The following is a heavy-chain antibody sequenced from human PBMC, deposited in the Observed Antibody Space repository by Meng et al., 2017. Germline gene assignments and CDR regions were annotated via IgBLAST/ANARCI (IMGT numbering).Heavy chain of an antibody. D-gene: IGHD7-27*01. CDR2: IIPIFGTA. J-gene: IGHJ5*02. V-gene: IGHV1-69*06. CDR3: ASGPPGWFDP. Sequence: QVQWVQFGAEVKKPCAAVKVSCKASGGTFSSYAISWVRQAPGQGLEWMGGIIPIFGTANYAQKFQGRVTITADKSTSTAYMELSSLRSEDTAVYYCASGPPGWFDPWGQGTLVTVSS. CDR1: GGTFSSYA.